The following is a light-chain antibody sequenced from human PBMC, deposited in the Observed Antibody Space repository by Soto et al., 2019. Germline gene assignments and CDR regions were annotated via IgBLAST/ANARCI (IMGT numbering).Light chain of an antibody. CDR2: LGS. CDR1: QSLLHRNGYNY. J-gene: IGKJ1*01. Sequence: DIVMTQSPLSLPVTPGESASISCRSSQSLLHRNGYNYLDWYLQKPGQSPQVLIYLGSNRASGVPDRFSGSGSGADFTLEISRVEAEDVGVYYCMQALQTPWTFGQGTKEEIK. V-gene: IGKV2-28*01. CDR3: MQALQTPWT.